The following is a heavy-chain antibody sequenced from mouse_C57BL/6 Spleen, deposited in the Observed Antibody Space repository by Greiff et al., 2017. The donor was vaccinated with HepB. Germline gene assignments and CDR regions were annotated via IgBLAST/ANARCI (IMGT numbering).Heavy chain of an antibody. V-gene: IGHV1-42*01. CDR2: INPSTGGT. J-gene: IGHJ2*01. D-gene: IGHD2-3*01. Sequence: EVQLQQSGPELVKPGASVKISCKASGYSFTGYYMNWVKQSPEKSLEWIGEINPSTGGTTYNQKFKAKATLTVDKSSSTAYMQLKSLTSEDSAVYYCASRGDGYLYYFDYWGKGTTLTVSS. CDR1: GYSFTGYY. CDR3: ASRGDGYLYYFDY.